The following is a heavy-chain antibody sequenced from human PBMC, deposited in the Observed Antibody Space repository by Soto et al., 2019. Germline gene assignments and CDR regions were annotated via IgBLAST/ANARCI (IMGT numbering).Heavy chain of an antibody. CDR1: GGSISSDDYY. J-gene: IGHJ1*01. CDR2: ILNSGRT. V-gene: IGHV4-30-4*01. CDR3: ARTVDFWSGYYAY. Sequence: SETLSLTCTVSGGSISSDDYYWSWIRQPPGKGLEWIGYILNSGRTYYNPSLKSRVTISQGTSKNQFSLRLSSVTVADTAVYYCARTVDFWSGYYAYWGQGTLVTVSS. D-gene: IGHD3-3*01.